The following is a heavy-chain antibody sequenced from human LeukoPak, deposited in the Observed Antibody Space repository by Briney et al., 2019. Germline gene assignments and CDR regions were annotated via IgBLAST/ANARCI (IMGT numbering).Heavy chain of an antibody. Sequence: SETLSLTCTVSGDSISSYYWSWIRLPAGKGLEWIGRIHPSGSTNYNPSLKSRVTLSVDTSKNQFSLKLSSVTAADTAVYYCARGPPPDFDYWGRGTLVTVSS. CDR1: GDSISSYY. V-gene: IGHV4-4*07. J-gene: IGHJ4*02. CDR3: ARGPPPDFDY. CDR2: IHPSGST.